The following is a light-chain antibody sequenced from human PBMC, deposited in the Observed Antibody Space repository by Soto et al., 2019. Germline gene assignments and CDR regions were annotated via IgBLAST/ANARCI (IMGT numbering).Light chain of an antibody. V-gene: IGLV1-40*01. J-gene: IGLJ2*01. CDR2: GNS. CDR1: SSNIGAGYD. CDR3: QSYDSSLSGVV. Sequence: QAVVTQPPSVSGAPGQRVTISCTGSSSNIGAGYDVHWYQRVPGTVPKVLVYGNSNRPSGVPDRFSGSKSGTSASLAITGLQAEDEADYYCQSYDSSLSGVVFGGGTKVTVL.